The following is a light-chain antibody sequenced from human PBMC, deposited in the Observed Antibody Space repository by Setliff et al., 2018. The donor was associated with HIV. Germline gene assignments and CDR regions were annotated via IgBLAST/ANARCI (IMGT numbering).Light chain of an antibody. V-gene: IGLV2-14*01. Sequence: LTQPASVSESPGQSITISCTGTSDDIGGYNSVSWYQQYPGQAPKLMIYDVNNRPSGVSSRFSGSKSGNTASLTISGLQAEDEADYYCNSFIGSSNTYVFGSGTKVTVL. J-gene: IGLJ1*01. CDR1: SDDIGGYNS. CDR2: DVN. CDR3: NSFIGSSNTYV.